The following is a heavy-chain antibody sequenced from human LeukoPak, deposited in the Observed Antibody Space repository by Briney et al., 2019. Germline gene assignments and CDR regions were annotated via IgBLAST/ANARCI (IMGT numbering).Heavy chain of an antibody. CDR2: ISISGGTT. J-gene: IGHJ5*02. V-gene: IGHV3-23*01. CDR1: GFTFNSYA. Sequence: PGGSLRLSCAASGFTFNSYAMSWVRQAPGKGLEWVSSISISGGTTYYADSVKGRFTMSRDNSKNTLYLQMNSLRAEDTAKYYCAKGGGANYFDPWGQATLVTVSS. CDR3: AKGGGANYFDP. D-gene: IGHD4/OR15-4a*01.